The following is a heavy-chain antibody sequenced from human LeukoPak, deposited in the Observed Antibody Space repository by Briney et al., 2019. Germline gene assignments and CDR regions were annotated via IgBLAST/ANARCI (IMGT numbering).Heavy chain of an antibody. CDR1: GFTISSSW. Sequence: GESLTLSCTASGFTISSSWWSWLRQAPGEGLEWVAHIKTDGSEKYYVDSVKGRITISRDNANNSLDLQMSSLRAEDTAVYCCVSWYSDSNYWGQGALVTVSS. CDR3: VSWYSDSNY. CDR2: IKTDGSEK. D-gene: IGHD1-26*01. V-gene: IGHV3-7*01. J-gene: IGHJ4*02.